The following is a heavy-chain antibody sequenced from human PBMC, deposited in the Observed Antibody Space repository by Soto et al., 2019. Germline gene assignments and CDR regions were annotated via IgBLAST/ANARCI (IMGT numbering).Heavy chain of an antibody. CDR3: ARDSRTGCSSTDCYMS. V-gene: IGHV4-4*02. D-gene: IGHD2-2*01. J-gene: IGHJ5*02. Sequence: PSETLSLTCGVSGDSISSGAWWSWVRQSPGKGLQWIGEIYHSGNTRNNPSLKSRVTMSVDKSNNQFSLNLMSVTAADTATYYCARDSRTGCSSTDCYMSWGRGILVTVSS. CDR1: GDSISSGAW. CDR2: IYHSGNT.